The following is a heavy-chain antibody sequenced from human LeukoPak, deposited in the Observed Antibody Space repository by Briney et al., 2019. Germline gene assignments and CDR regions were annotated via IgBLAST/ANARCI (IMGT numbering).Heavy chain of an antibody. V-gene: IGHV4-59*12. CDR2: IYYSGST. CDR1: GGSISSYY. D-gene: IGHD6-13*01. J-gene: IGHJ4*02. Sequence: PSETLSLTCTVSGGSISSYYWSWIRQPPGKGLEWIGYIYYSGSTNYNPSLKSRVTISVDTSKNQFSLKLSSVTAADTAVYHCARGYSSSWIDYWGQGTLVTVSS. CDR3: ARGYSSSWIDY.